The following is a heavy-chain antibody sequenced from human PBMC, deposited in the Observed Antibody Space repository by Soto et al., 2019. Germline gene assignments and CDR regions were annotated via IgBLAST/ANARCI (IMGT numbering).Heavy chain of an antibody. CDR2: INPSGGST. CDR3: ARDTEFLDFWSGYYIPSAMDV. J-gene: IGHJ6*03. CDR1: GYTFTGYY. V-gene: IGHV1-46*03. Sequence: GASVMVSCKASGYTFTGYYMHWVRQAPGQGLEWMGIINPSGGSTSYAQKFQGRVTMTRDTSTSTVYMELSSLRSEDTAVYYCARDTEFLDFWSGYYIPSAMDVWGKGTTVTVSS. D-gene: IGHD3-3*01.